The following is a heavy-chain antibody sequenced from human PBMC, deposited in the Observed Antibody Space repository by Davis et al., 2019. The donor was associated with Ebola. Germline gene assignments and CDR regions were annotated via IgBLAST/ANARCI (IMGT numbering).Heavy chain of an antibody. V-gene: IGHV4-39*01. CDR1: GCSISSSSYY. D-gene: IGHD4-17*01. CDR2: IYYSGST. CDR3: ARHKGDYVSGRFDY. J-gene: IGHJ4*02. Sequence: SETLSLTCTVSGCSISSSSYYWGWIRQPPGKGLEWIGSIYYSGSTYYNPSLKSRVTISVDTSKNQFSLKLSSVTAADTAVYYCARHKGDYVSGRFDYWGQGTLVTVSS.